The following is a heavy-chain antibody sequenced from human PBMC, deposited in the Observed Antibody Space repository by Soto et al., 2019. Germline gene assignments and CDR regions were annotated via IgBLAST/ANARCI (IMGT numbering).Heavy chain of an antibody. CDR3: ARVGFYITGTTFSCYYYGMDV. CDR2: IYHSGST. Sequence: SETLSLTCAVSGGSISSSNWWSWVRQPPGKGLEWIGEIYHSGSTNYNPSLKSRVTISVDKSKNQFSLKLSSVTAADTAVYYCARVGFYITGTTFSCYYYGMDVWGQGTTVTVSS. D-gene: IGHD1-20*01. CDR1: GGSISSSNW. V-gene: IGHV4-4*02. J-gene: IGHJ6*02.